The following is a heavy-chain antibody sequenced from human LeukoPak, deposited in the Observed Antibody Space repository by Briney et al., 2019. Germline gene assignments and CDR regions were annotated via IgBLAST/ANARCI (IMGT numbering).Heavy chain of an antibody. CDR3: ARGPYGDYVSGFDY. J-gene: IGHJ4*02. D-gene: IGHD4-17*01. CDR1: GGSISSSSYY. Sequence: SETLSLTCTVSGGSISSSSYYWGWIRQPPGKGLEWIGSIYYSGSTYYNPSLKSRVTISVDTSKNQFSLKLSSVTAADTAVYYCARGPYGDYVSGFDYWGQGTLVTVSS. V-gene: IGHV4-39*01. CDR2: IYYSGST.